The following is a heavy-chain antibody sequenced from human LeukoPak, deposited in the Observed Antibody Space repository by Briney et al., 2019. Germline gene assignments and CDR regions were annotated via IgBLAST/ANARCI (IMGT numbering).Heavy chain of an antibody. Sequence: PGGSLRLSCAASGFTVSSNYTTWVRQAPGKGLEWVSNIHSGGSTYYTDPVKGRFTISRDISKNTLFLQMNRLRAEDTAVYYCARYSDAFDIWGQGTMVTVSS. J-gene: IGHJ3*02. V-gene: IGHV3-53*01. CDR2: IHSGGST. D-gene: IGHD2-21*01. CDR1: GFTVSSNY. CDR3: ARYSDAFDI.